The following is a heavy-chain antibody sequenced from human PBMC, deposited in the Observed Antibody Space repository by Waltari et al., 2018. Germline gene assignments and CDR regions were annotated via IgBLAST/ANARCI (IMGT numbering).Heavy chain of an antibody. D-gene: IGHD3-10*01. Sequence: EVQLLESGGGLIPPGGSLTLSCAASGFTFNNYAMNWIRQAPGKGRGWVSVIYSGGGAYYADSVKGRFTISRYNSKNTLYLQMSSLRLEDTAVYYCVKETAYGYYFDNWGQGTLVSVSS. J-gene: IGHJ4*02. CDR1: GFTFNNYA. V-gene: IGHV3-23*03. CDR3: VKETAYGYYFDN. CDR2: IYSGGGA.